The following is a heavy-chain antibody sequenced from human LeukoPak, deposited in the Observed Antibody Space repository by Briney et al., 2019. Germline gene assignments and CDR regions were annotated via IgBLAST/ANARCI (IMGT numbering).Heavy chain of an antibody. J-gene: IGHJ6*03. D-gene: IGHD3-22*01. CDR3: ARNYYDSSGYYSTPGYYYYMDV. CDR1: GFTFSNFW. Sequence: GGSLRLSCAASGFTFSNFWMHWVRQGPGKGLVWVSRINNEAGGATYADSVKGRFTISRDNAKNSLYLQMNSLRAEDTAVYYCARNYYDSSGYYSTPGYYYYMDVWGKGTTVTISS. V-gene: IGHV3-74*01. CDR2: INNEAGGA.